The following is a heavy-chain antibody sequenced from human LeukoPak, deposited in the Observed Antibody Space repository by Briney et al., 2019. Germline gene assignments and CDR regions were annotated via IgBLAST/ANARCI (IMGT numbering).Heavy chain of an antibody. J-gene: IGHJ4*02. CDR1: GFSISSYG. Sequence: PGGSLRLSCVVSGFSISSYGMHWVRQSPGKGLEWVAVIWYDGSKKYHADSVRGRFTISRDVSKSTLYLEMSSLRAEDTAVYYCARDECSTTYCYGYWGQGTLATVSP. CDR3: ARDECSTTYCYGY. D-gene: IGHD3-10*01. V-gene: IGHV3-33*01. CDR2: IWYDGSKK.